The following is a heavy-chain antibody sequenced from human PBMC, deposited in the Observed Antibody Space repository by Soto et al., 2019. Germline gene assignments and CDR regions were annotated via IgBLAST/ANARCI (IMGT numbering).Heavy chain of an antibody. J-gene: IGHJ6*02. D-gene: IGHD6-19*01. CDR3: ARREWLVPGGMDV. CDR1: GGSISSYY. Sequence: QVQLQESGPGLVKPSETLSLTCTVSGGSISSYYWSWIRQPPGKGLEWIGYIYYSGSTNYNPSLKSRVTISVDTSKNQFSLKLSSVTAADTAVYYCARREWLVPGGMDVWGQGTTVTVSS. CDR2: IYYSGST. V-gene: IGHV4-59*08.